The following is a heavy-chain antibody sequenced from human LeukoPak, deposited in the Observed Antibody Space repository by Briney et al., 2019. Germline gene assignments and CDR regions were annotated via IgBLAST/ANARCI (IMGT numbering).Heavy chain of an antibody. CDR1: GFTFSSYS. CDR3: AREEKYMVRGSYYMDV. Sequence: GGSLRLSCAASGFTFSSYSMNWVRQAPGKGLEWVSSISSSSSYIYYADSVKGRFTISRDNAKNSLYLQMNSLRAEDTAVYYCAREEKYMVRGSYYMDVRGKGTTVTISS. CDR2: ISSSSSYI. J-gene: IGHJ6*03. V-gene: IGHV3-21*01. D-gene: IGHD3-10*01.